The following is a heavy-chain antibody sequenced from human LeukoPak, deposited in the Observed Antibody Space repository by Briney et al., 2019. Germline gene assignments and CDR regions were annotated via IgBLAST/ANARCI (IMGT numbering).Heavy chain of an antibody. CDR1: GFTFSSYA. J-gene: IGHJ4*02. V-gene: IGHV3-23*01. CDR2: ISGSGGST. CDR3: ARNRRDGYNSDY. Sequence: GGSLRLSCAASGFTFSSYAMSWVRQAPGKGLEWVSAISGSGGSTYYADSVRGRFTISRDNSKNTLYLQMNSLRAEDTAVYYCARNRRDGYNSDYWGQGTLVTVSS. D-gene: IGHD5-24*01.